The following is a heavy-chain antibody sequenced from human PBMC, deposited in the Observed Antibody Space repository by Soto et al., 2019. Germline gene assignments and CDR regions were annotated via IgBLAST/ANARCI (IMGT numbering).Heavy chain of an antibody. J-gene: IGHJ4*02. D-gene: IGHD3-22*01. Sequence: QVQLQQWGAGLLKPSETLSLTCAVYGGSFSGYYWSWIHQPPGKGLEWIGEINHSGSTNYNPSLKSRITISVDTSKNQFSLKLSSVTAADTAVYYCARTPYSDSRPFDYWGQGTLVTVSS. CDR2: INHSGST. CDR1: GGSFSGYY. V-gene: IGHV4-34*01. CDR3: ARTPYSDSRPFDY.